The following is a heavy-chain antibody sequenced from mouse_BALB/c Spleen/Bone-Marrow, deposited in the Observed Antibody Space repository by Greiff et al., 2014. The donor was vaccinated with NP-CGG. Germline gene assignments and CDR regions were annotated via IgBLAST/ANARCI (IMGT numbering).Heavy chain of an antibody. J-gene: IGHJ4*01. CDR3: SRITTATGAMDY. CDR1: GFSLTSYG. Sequence: VKLQESGPGLVAPSQTVSISCTVSGFSLTSYGVHWVRQPPGKGLEGLGVIWADGSTNYNSALMSRLSISKDNSKSQVFLKMNSLQTDDTAMYYCSRITTATGAMDYWGQGTSVTASS. V-gene: IGHV2-9*02. D-gene: IGHD1-2*01. CDR2: IWADGST.